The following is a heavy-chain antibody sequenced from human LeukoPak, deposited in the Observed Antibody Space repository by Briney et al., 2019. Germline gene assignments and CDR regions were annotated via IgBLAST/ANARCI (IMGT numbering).Heavy chain of an antibody. CDR2: RYYSGGT. Sequence: SETLSLTCTVCGGSISNYYWSWMRQPPGKGLEWIGYRYYSGGTNYNPSLKSRVTISVDTSKNQFSLKLSSVTAADTAVYYCASSHPLGSNNDYYTPFDYWGQGTLVTVSS. CDR1: GGSISNYY. D-gene: IGHD3-3*01. CDR3: ASSHPLGSNNDYYTPFDY. V-gene: IGHV4-59*01. J-gene: IGHJ4*02.